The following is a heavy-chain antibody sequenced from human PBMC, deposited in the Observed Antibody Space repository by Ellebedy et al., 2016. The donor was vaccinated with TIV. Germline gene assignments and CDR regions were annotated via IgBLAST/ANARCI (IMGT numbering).Heavy chain of an antibody. V-gene: IGHV3-74*01. CDR2: IDYDGSST. D-gene: IGHD3-22*01. Sequence: GESLKISCAASGFTFSRHWMHWVRQAPGKGLVWVSRIDYDGSSTTYADSVKGRFAISRDNAKHSLYLQMNSLRAEDTALYYCAGGSGFLFDIWGQGTMVTVSS. J-gene: IGHJ3*02. CDR3: AGGSGFLFDI. CDR1: GFTFSRHW.